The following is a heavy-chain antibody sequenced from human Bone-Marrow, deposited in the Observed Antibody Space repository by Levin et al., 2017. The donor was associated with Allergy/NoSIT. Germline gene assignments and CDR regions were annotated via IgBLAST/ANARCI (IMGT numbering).Heavy chain of an antibody. CDR1: GGTFSSYA. D-gene: IGHD2-15*01. Sequence: SVKVSCKASGGTFSSYAISWVRQAPGQGLEWMGGIIPMFGTANYAQKFQGRVTITADESTSTAYMELSSLRSEDTAVYYCARGGYCSGGSCDSIVPRPFDYWGQGTLVTVSS. V-gene: IGHV1-69*13. J-gene: IGHJ4*02. CDR3: ARGGYCSGGSCDSIVPRPFDY. CDR2: IIPMFGTA.